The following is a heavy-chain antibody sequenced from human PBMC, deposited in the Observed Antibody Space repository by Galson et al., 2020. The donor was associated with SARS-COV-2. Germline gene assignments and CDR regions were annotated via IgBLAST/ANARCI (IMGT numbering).Heavy chain of an antibody. J-gene: IGHJ6*02. CDR2: ISYDGSNK. D-gene: IGHD2-8*01. V-gene: IGHV3-30-3*01. Sequence: GGSLRLSCAASGFTFSSYAMHWVRQAPGKGLEWVAVISYDGSNKYYADSVKGRFTISRDNSKNTLYLQMNSLRAEDTAVYYCVRSMGYCTNGVCDYGMDVWGQGTTVTVSS. CDR3: VRSMGYCTNGVCDYGMDV. CDR1: GFTFSSYA.